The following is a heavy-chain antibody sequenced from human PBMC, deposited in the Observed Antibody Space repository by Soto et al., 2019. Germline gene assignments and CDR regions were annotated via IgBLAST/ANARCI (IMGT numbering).Heavy chain of an antibody. Sequence: PGGSLRLSCAASGFTFSSYAMSWVRQAPGKGLEWVSAISGSCGSTYYADSVKGRFTISRDNSKNTLYLQMNSLRAEDTAVYYCAKDQVDVDTAMVIYYFDYWGQGTLVTVSS. CDR1: GFTFSSYA. J-gene: IGHJ4*02. V-gene: IGHV3-23*01. CDR3: AKDQVDVDTAMVIYYFDY. CDR2: ISGSCGST. D-gene: IGHD5-18*01.